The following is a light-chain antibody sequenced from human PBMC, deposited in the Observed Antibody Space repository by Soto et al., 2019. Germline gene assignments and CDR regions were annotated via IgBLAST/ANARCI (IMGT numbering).Light chain of an antibody. CDR3: QQSYSTPIT. V-gene: IGKV1-39*01. J-gene: IGKJ5*01. CDR1: QSISSW. CDR2: AAS. Sequence: IQMTHSPSTLSASVLYRVTITFLASQSISSWLAWYQQKPGKAPKVLIYAASNLQSGVPSRFSGSGSGTDFTLTISSLQPEDFATYYCQQSYSTPITFGQGTRLEIK.